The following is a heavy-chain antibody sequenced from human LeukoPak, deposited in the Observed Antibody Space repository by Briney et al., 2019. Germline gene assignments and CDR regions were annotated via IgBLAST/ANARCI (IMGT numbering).Heavy chain of an antibody. Sequence: GPVKVSRKVSGYTLTELSMHWVRQAAGKGLEWMGGFDPEDGETIYAQKFQGRVTMTEDTSTDTAYMELSSLRSEDTAVYYCATAIVGFDYWGQGTLVTVSS. CDR2: FDPEDGET. V-gene: IGHV1-24*01. J-gene: IGHJ4*02. CDR1: GYTLTELS. D-gene: IGHD3-22*01. CDR3: ATAIVGFDY.